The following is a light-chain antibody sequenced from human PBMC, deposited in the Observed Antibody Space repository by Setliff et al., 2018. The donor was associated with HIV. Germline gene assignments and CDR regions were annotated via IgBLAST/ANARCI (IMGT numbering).Light chain of an antibody. J-gene: IGKJ4*01. V-gene: IGKV1-39*01. CDR2: AAS. Sequence: DIQMTQSPSSLSASVGDRVTITCRASKSISSYLNWYQQKPGKATKLLIYAASSLQSGVPSRFSGSGSGTDFTLTISSLQPEDFATYYCQQSYSTPLTFGGGTKV. CDR3: QQSYSTPLT. CDR1: KSISSY.